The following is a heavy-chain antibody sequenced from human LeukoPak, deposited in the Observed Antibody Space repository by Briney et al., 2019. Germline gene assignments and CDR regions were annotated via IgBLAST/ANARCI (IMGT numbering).Heavy chain of an antibody. CDR2: IYSGGST. D-gene: IGHD6-19*01. J-gene: IGHJ5*02. CDR1: GFTVSSNY. Sequence: GGSLRLSCAASGFTVSSNYMSWVRQAPGKGLEWVSVIYSGGSTYYADSVKGRSTISRDNSKNTLYLQMNSLRAEDTAVYYCARESRIAVAGTSWFDPWGQGTLVTVSS. V-gene: IGHV3-53*01. CDR3: ARESRIAVAGTSWFDP.